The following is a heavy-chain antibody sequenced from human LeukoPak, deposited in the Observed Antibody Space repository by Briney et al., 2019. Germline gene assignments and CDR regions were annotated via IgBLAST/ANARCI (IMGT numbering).Heavy chain of an antibody. CDR1: GFTFSSYW. Sequence: PGGSLRLSCAASGFTFSSYWMSWVRQAPGKGLEWVANIKQDGSETYYVDSVKGRFTISRDNAKNSLYLQMNSLRAEDTAVYYCARVSKGYDSSGYYDYWGQGTLVTVSS. V-gene: IGHV3-7*05. J-gene: IGHJ4*02. D-gene: IGHD3-22*01. CDR2: IKQDGSET. CDR3: ARVSKGYDSSGYYDY.